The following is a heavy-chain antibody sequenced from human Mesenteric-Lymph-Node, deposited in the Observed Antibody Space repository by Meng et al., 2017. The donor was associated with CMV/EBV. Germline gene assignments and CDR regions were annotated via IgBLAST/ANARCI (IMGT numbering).Heavy chain of an antibody. Sequence: SVKVSCKASGGTFNTYTISWVRQAPGQGLEWMGRIIPRFGRPSYAQKFQGRVTITADKSTSTAYMELSSLRSGDTAVDYCARDPPDTGYGSADCYHGMDVWGQGTPVTVSS. CDR3: ARDPPDTGYGSADCYHGMDV. J-gene: IGHJ6*02. D-gene: IGHD5-12*01. CDR2: IIPRFGRP. V-gene: IGHV1-69*08. CDR1: GGTFNTYT.